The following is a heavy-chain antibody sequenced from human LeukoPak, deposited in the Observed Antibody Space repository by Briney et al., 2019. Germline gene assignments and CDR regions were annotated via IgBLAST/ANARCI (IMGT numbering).Heavy chain of an antibody. CDR2: INSDGSTT. Sequence: GGSLRLSCAASGFTFSSYWMHWVRQAPGKGLVWVSRINSDGSTTSYADSVKGRFTISRDNAKNSLYLQMNSLRAEDTAVYYCARGPAQWLDLHYFDYWGQGTLVTVSS. CDR1: GFTFSSYW. J-gene: IGHJ4*02. V-gene: IGHV3-74*01. D-gene: IGHD6-19*01. CDR3: ARGPAQWLDLHYFDY.